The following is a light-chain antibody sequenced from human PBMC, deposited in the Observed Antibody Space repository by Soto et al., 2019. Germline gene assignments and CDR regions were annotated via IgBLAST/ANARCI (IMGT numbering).Light chain of an antibody. Sequence: DIQMTQSPSSLSASVGARVTITCRASQIISTYLHWYQHKPGKAPKLLIFGASSLHSGVPSRFSGSGSGTEFTLTISSLQPEDFVTYYCQQSSSTPWTFGPGTKVEVK. CDR2: GAS. J-gene: IGKJ1*01. CDR3: QQSSSTPWT. V-gene: IGKV1-39*01. CDR1: QIISTY.